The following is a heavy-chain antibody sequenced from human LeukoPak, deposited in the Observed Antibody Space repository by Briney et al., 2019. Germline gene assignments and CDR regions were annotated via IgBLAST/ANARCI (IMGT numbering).Heavy chain of an antibody. J-gene: IGHJ6*02. CDR2: IRGGGSDT. D-gene: IGHD3-10*01. CDR1: GFTFSSNT. CDR3: ARCYTYGTTWFGGLDV. Sequence: GGSLRLSCAASGFTFSSNTMTWVRRVSGKGLEWVSSIRGGGSDTHYAGTVRGRFTISRDNSKNTLYLQMNSLRAEDTAVYYCARCYTYGTTWFGGLDVWGQGTTVTVSS. V-gene: IGHV3-23*01.